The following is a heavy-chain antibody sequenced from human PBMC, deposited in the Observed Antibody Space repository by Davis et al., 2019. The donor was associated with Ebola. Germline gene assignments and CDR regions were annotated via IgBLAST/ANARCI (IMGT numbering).Heavy chain of an antibody. V-gene: IGHV4-59*08. J-gene: IGHJ4*02. CDR2: IYYSGST. CDR3: ARLDSGSYGGLDY. D-gene: IGHD1-26*01. Sequence: MPSETLSLTCTVSGGSISSYYWSWIRQPPGKTLEWIGYIYYSGSTNYNPSLKSRVTISVDTSKNQFSLKLSSVTAADTAVYYCARLDSGSYGGLDYWGQGTLVTVSS. CDR1: GGSISSYY.